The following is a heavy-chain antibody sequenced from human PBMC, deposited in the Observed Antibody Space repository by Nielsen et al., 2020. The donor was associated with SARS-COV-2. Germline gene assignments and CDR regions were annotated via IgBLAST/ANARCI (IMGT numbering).Heavy chain of an antibody. D-gene: IGHD3-3*01. CDR2: INPNSGNT. V-gene: IGHV1-8*01. CDR1: GYTFTSYD. Sequence: ASVKVSCKASGYTFTSYDINWVRQATGQGLEWMGWINPNSGNTGYAQKFQGRVTMTRNTSISTAYMELSSLRSEDTAVYYCARVRDFWSGYGMDVWGQGTTVTVSS. J-gene: IGHJ6*02. CDR3: ARVRDFWSGYGMDV.